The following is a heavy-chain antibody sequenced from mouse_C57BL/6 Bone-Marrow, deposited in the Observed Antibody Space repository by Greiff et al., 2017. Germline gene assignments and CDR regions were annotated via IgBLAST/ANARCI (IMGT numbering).Heavy chain of an antibody. V-gene: IGHV5-17*01. CDR3: AREGSSYWYFDV. CDR1: GFTFSDYG. Sequence: EVHLVESGGGLVKPGGSLKLSCAASGFTFSDYGMHWVRQAPEKGLEWVAYISSGSSTIYYADTVKGRFTISRDNAKNTLFLQMTSLRSEDTAMYYCAREGSSYWYFDVWGTGTTVTVSS. D-gene: IGHD1-1*01. J-gene: IGHJ1*03. CDR2: ISSGSSTI.